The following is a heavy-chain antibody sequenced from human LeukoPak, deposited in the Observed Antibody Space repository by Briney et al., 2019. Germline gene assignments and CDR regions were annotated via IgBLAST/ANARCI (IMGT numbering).Heavy chain of an antibody. J-gene: IGHJ3*02. CDR1: GFTFSSYA. D-gene: IGHD6-13*01. CDR2: ISGSGGST. Sequence: GGSLRLSCAASGFTFSSYAMSWVRQAPGKGLEWVSAISGSGGSTYYADSVKGRFTISRDNSRNTLYLQMNSLRAEDTAVYYCAKDQGGGSSSWEYAFDIWGQGTMVTVSS. CDR3: AKDQGGGSSSWEYAFDI. V-gene: IGHV3-23*01.